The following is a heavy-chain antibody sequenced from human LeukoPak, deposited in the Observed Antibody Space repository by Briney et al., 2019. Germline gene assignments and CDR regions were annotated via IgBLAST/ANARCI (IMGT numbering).Heavy chain of an antibody. V-gene: IGHV3-23*01. D-gene: IGHD6-19*01. CDR3: AKVKYSSDLDY. J-gene: IGHJ4*02. CDR1: AFTFSSYA. Sequence: QPGRSQRPSCAASAFTFSSYAMSSARQAPGNGLGWVSAISGSGGSTYYADSVKGRFTISRDNSKNTLYLQMNSLRAEDTAVYYCAKVKYSSDLDYWGQGTLVTVSS. CDR2: ISGSGGST.